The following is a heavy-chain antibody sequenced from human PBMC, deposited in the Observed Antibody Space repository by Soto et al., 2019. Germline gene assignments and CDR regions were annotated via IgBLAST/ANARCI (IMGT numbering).Heavy chain of an antibody. V-gene: IGHV4-59*01. J-gene: IGHJ5*02. CDR2: IHYSGST. CDR3: ARTITMVGGVIDWFDP. D-gene: IGHD3-10*01. Sequence: QVQLQESGPGLVKPSETLSLTCTVSGGSISNYYWSWIRQPPGKGLEWIGYIHYSGSTNYNPSLKSRVTISVDTSKNQFSLKLSSVTAADPAVYYCARTITMVGGVIDWFDPWGQGTLVTVSS. CDR1: GGSISNYY.